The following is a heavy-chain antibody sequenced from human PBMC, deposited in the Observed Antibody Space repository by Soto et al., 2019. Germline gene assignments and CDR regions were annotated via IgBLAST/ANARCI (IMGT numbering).Heavy chain of an antibody. CDR2: ISGTGYGT. CDR1: GFTFSNNA. J-gene: IGHJ6*02. D-gene: IGHD6-19*01. Sequence: GGSLRLSCAASGFTFSNNAMKWVRHAPGKGLEWVSGISGTGYGTYYADSVKGRFTISRDSSNNTLYLQMNSLRGEDTAIYYCAKARQAQSHYYYGMDVWGQGTPVTVSS. V-gene: IGHV3-23*01. CDR3: AKARQAQSHYYYGMDV.